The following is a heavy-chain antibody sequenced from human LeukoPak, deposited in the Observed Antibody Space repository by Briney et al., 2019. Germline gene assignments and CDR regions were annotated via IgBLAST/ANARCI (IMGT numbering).Heavy chain of an antibody. D-gene: IGHD2-15*01. CDR2: ISSSGSTI. CDR3: ARDGYCSGGDCSNTPGVFDY. J-gene: IGHJ4*02. Sequence: PGGSLRLSCAASGFTFSSYEMNWVRQAPGKGLEWVSYISSSGSTIYYADSVQGRFTISRDNAKNSLYPQMNSLRAEDTAVYYCARDGYCSGGDCSNTPGVFDYWGQGTLVTVSS. CDR1: GFTFSSYE. V-gene: IGHV3-48*03.